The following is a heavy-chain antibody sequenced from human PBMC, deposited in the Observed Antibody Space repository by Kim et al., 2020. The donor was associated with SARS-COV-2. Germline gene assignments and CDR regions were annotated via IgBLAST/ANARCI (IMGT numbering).Heavy chain of an antibody. V-gene: IGHV4-39*01. CDR1: GGSISSSSYY. J-gene: IGHJ4*02. CDR3: ASGEFGFGADY. CDR2: IYYSGST. D-gene: IGHD3-10*01. Sequence: SETLSLTCTVSGGSISSSSYYWGWIRQPPGKGLEWIGSIYYSGSTYYNPSLKSRVTISVDTSKNQFSLKLSSVTAADTAVYYCASGEFGFGADYWGQGTLVTVSS.